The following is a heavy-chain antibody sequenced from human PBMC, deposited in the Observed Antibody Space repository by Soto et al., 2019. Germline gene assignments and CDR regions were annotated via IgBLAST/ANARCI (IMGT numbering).Heavy chain of an antibody. D-gene: IGHD4-17*01. V-gene: IGHV3-23*01. Sequence: PGGSLRLSCAASGLTLSAFGMAWVRQAPGKGLEWVSGISDRSGDAYYADSVKGRFTISRDNSKNTVYLQMNSLRAEDTAVYYCAKGLVSGDYTYNYWGQGILVTVSS. CDR1: GLTLSAFG. CDR3: AKGLVSGDYTYNY. J-gene: IGHJ4*02. CDR2: ISDRSGDA.